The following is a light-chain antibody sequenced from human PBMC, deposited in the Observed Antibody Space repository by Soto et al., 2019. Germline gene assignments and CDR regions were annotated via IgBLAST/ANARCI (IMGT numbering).Light chain of an antibody. CDR1: QSVRNN. CDR2: AAS. CDR3: QQYNKWPPLT. J-gene: IGKJ5*01. V-gene: IGKV3-15*01. Sequence: EIVLTQSPGTLSLSPGERATPSCRASQSVRNNYLAWYQQKPGQAPRLVIYAASTRATGVPDRFTGSVSGTEFTLTISSLQSEDFAVYYCQQYNKWPPLTFGQGTRLEIK.